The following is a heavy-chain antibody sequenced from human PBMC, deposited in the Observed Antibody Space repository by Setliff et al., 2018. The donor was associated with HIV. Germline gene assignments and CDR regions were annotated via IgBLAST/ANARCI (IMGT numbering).Heavy chain of an antibody. CDR3: ARAHFLVAMTRNWFDP. D-gene: IGHD5-12*01. J-gene: IGHJ5*02. Sequence: GASVKVSCKASGYTFTSYYMHWVRQAPGQGLEWMGIINPSSGSTSYTQMFRGRVTMTRDTSTSTVYMELSGLRFDDTAVYYCARAHFLVAMTRNWFDPWGQGTLVTVSS. V-gene: IGHV1-46*01. CDR2: INPSSGST. CDR1: GYTFTSYY.